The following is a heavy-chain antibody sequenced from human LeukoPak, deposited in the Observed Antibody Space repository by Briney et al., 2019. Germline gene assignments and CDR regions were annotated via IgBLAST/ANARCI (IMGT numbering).Heavy chain of an antibody. CDR1: GYTFTGYY. Sequence: EASVKVSCKASGYTFTGYYMHWVRQAPGQGLEWMGWINPNSGGTNYAQKFQGRVTMTRDTPISTAYMELSRLRSDDTAVYYCARAKWFGEFVLGPHLAGMDVWGQGATVTVSS. D-gene: IGHD3-10*01. CDR2: INPNSGGT. J-gene: IGHJ6*02. CDR3: ARAKWFGEFVLGPHLAGMDV. V-gene: IGHV1-2*02.